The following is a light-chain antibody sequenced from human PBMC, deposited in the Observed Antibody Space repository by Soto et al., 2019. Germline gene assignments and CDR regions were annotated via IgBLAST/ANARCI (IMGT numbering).Light chain of an antibody. CDR1: SGSVSTSSY. CDR3: VLYMGNGIVA. J-gene: IGLJ2*01. V-gene: IGLV8-61*01. Sequence: QTVVTQEPSFSVSPGGAVTLTCGLSSGSVSTSSYPSWYQQTPGQAPRTLIYSTNTRSSGVPDHFSGSILGNKAALTITGAQADDESDYYCVLYMGNGIVAFGGGTKLTVL. CDR2: STN.